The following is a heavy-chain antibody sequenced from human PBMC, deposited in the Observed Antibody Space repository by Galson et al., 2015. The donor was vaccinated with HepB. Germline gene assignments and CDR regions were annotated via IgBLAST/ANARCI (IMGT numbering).Heavy chain of an antibody. D-gene: IGHD2-2*02. CDR3: AKDSGYCSSTSCYTLDY. CDR1: GFTFSSYA. J-gene: IGHJ4*02. CDR2: ISYDGSNK. V-gene: IGHV3-30-3*01. Sequence: SLRLSCAASGFTFSSYAMHWVRQAPGKGLEWVAVISYDGSNKYYADSVKGRFTISRDNSKNTLYLQMNSLRAEDTAVYYCAKDSGYCSSTSCYTLDYWGQGTLVTVSS.